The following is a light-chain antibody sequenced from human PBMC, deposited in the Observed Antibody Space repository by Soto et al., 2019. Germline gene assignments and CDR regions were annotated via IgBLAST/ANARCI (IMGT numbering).Light chain of an antibody. V-gene: IGKV3-20*01. CDR3: QQYGSSPPYT. Sequence: EIVLTQSPGTLSLSPGERATLSCRASQSVSSSYLAWYQQKPGQAPRLLIYGASSRATGIPDRFSGSGSGTDSTLTISRLGPEDFAWYYCQQYGSSPPYTLGQGTNLEIK. J-gene: IGKJ2*01. CDR1: QSVSSSY. CDR2: GAS.